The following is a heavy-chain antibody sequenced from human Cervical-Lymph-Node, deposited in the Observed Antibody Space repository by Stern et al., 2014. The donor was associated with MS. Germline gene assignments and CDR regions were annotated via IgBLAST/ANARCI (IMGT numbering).Heavy chain of an antibody. V-gene: IGHV4-61*02. Sequence: QLQLQDSGPGLVKPSQTLSLTCTVSGGSISSGSYYWSWIRQPAGKGLEWIGRIYTSGTTKHTPSLKSRVTISGDAAKTQFSLKLSSVTAADTAVYYCARETVAADNNWFDPWGQGTLVTVSS. CDR3: ARETVAADNNWFDP. D-gene: IGHD6-19*01. CDR1: GGSISSGSYY. J-gene: IGHJ5*02. CDR2: IYTSGTT.